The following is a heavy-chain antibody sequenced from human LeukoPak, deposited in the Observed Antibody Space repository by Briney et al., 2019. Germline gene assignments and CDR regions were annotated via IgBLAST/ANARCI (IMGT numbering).Heavy chain of an antibody. CDR1: GFTFSSYG. CDR2: ISYDGSNK. CDR3: ARTWEPLAFDI. V-gene: IGHV3-30*03. J-gene: IGHJ3*02. D-gene: IGHD1-26*01. Sequence: GGSLRLSCTASGFTFSSYGMHWVRQAPGKGLEWVAVISYDGSNKYYADSVKGRFTISRDNSKNTLYLQMNSLRAEDTAVYYCARTWEPLAFDIWGQGTMVTVST.